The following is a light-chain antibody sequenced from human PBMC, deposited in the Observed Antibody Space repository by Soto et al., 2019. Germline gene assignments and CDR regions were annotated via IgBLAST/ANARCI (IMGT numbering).Light chain of an antibody. CDR1: QTINRW. CDR2: KAS. Sequence: DIQMTQSPSTLSASVGDRVTITCRASQTINRWLAWYQQKPGEVPKLLIYKASVLERGVPSRFSGSGSGTEFTLTISRLQPEDVATYYCQHWSFGQGTKVEI. V-gene: IGKV1-5*03. CDR3: QHWS. J-gene: IGKJ1*01.